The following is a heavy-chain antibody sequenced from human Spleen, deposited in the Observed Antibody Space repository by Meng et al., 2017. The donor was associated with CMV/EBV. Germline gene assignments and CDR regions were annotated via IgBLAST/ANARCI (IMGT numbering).Heavy chain of an antibody. Sequence: QLRLQESGPGLVKPSEALSLTCTVSGGSISSSSYYWGWIRQPPGKGLEWIGSIYYSGSTYYNPSLKSRVTISVDTSKNQFSLKLSSVTAADTAVYYCARRRFLEWLLSGTWFDPWGQGTLVTVSS. V-gene: IGHV4-39*07. D-gene: IGHD3-3*01. CDR1: GGSISSSSYY. CDR2: IYYSGST. J-gene: IGHJ5*02. CDR3: ARRRFLEWLLSGTWFDP.